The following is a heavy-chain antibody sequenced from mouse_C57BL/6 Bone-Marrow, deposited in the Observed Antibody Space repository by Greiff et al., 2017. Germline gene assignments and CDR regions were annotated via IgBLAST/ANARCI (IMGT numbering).Heavy chain of an antibody. CDR3: AVLRYQWAY. CDR2: IYPRSGNT. J-gene: IGHJ3*01. Sequence: VQLQESGAELARPGASVKLSCKASGYNFTSYGISWVKQRTGQGLEWIGEIYPRSGNTTYNEKFQGKATLTADKSSSTAYMELRSQTSEDSAVSFWAVLRYQWAYWGQGTLVTVSA. D-gene: IGHD1-1*01. CDR1: GYNFTSYG. V-gene: IGHV1-81*01.